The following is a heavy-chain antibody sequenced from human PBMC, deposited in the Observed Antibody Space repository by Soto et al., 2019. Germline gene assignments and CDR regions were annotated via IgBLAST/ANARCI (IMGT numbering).Heavy chain of an antibody. CDR2: IGSSGDYI. V-gene: IGHV3-21*01. CDR1: GFTFSRHS. Sequence: EVQLVESGGGLVKPGGSLRLSCAASGFTFSRHSINWVRQAPGKGLEWVSSIGSSGDYIYYADSVKGRFTISRDNAKSSLYLKMNSLRAEDTAVYYCARDRYSSGSDYWGQGTLVTVSS. J-gene: IGHJ4*02. D-gene: IGHD3-22*01. CDR3: ARDRYSSGSDY.